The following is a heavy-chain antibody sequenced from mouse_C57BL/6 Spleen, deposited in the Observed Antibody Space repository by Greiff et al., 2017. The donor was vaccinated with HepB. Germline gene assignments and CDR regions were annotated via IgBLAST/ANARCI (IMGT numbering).Heavy chain of an antibody. V-gene: IGHV14-3*01. J-gene: IGHJ1*03. Sequence: VQLKESVAELVRPGASVKLSCTASGFNIKNTYMHWVKQRPEQGLEWIGRIDPANGNTKYAPKFQGKATITADTSSNTAYLQLSSLTSEDTAIYYCAMAGTKEDWYFDVWGTGTTVTVSS. CDR1: GFNIKNTY. CDR2: IDPANGNT. D-gene: IGHD1-3*01. CDR3: AMAGTKEDWYFDV.